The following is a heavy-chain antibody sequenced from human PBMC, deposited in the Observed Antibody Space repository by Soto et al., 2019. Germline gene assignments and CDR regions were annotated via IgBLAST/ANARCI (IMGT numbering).Heavy chain of an antibody. J-gene: IGHJ4*02. V-gene: IGHV3-30*18. CDR1: GLTFSSNG. CDR3: AKDLARVLEYYFDY. Sequence: GGSLRLSSAASGLTFSSNGMHWVRQAPGKGLEWVAVISYDGSNKYYADSVKGRFTISRDNSKNTLYLQMNSLRAEDTAVYYCAKDLARVLEYYFDYWGQGT. CDR2: ISYDGSNK. D-gene: IGHD2-2*01.